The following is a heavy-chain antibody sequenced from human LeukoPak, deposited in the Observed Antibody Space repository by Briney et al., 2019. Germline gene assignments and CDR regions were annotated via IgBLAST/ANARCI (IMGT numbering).Heavy chain of an antibody. CDR3: ARGAHKRDDYGGFFDY. D-gene: IGHD4-23*01. Sequence: GGSLRLSCAASGFTFSSYGMHWVRQAPGKGLEWVAVLSSDGNKKDYADSVKGRLTISRDNSKNTLYLQMNSLRAEDTAVYYCARGAHKRDDYGGFFDYWGQGALVTVSS. CDR2: LSSDGNKK. CDR1: GFTFSSYG. V-gene: IGHV3-30*19. J-gene: IGHJ4*02.